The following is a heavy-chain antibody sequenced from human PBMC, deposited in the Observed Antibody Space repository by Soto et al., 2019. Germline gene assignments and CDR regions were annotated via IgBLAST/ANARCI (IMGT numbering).Heavy chain of an antibody. J-gene: IGHJ4*02. Sequence: PSETLSLTCTVSGGSISSGGYYWSWIRQHPGKGLEWIGYMYYSGSTQYNPSLKSRITMSVDTSKNQFSLKLSSVTAADTAVYYCVRHPGGNGFYPYFDKWGQGTLVTVYS. V-gene: IGHV4-31*03. CDR2: MYYSGST. CDR3: VRHPGGNGFYPYFDK. D-gene: IGHD3-3*01. CDR1: GGSISSGGYY.